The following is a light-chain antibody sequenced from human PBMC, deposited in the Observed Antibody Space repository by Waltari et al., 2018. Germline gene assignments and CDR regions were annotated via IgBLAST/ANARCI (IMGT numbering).Light chain of an antibody. Sequence: QSALTQPASVSGSLGQSITISCTGTSRDVGGYGQVSWYQQHPGKAPELIIYEVSKRPSGVSYRFSGSKSGNTASLTISGLQADDEADFYCSSFTYTTTLVFGGGTKLTVL. CDR3: SSFTYTTTLV. CDR2: EVS. V-gene: IGLV2-14*01. J-gene: IGLJ3*02. CDR1: SRDVGGYGQ.